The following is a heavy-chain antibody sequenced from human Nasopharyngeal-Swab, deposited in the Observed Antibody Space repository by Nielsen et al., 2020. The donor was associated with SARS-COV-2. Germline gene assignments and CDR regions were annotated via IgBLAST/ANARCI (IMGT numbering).Heavy chain of an antibody. D-gene: IGHD6-13*01. CDR2: IVVGSGNT. CDR1: GFTFTSSA. Sequence: SVKVSCKASGFTFTSSAVQWVRQARGQRLEWIGWIVVGSGNTNYAQKFQGRVTMTRDTSTSTVYMELSSLRSEDTAVHYCARGVAAAGTPFPRYYFDYWGQGTLVTVSS. V-gene: IGHV1-58*01. CDR3: ARGVAAAGTPFPRYYFDY. J-gene: IGHJ4*02.